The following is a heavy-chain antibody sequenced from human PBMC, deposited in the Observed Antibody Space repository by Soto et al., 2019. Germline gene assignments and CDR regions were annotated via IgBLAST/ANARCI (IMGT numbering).Heavy chain of an antibody. Sequence: QVQLVQSGAEVKKPGASVKVSCKASGYTFTSYDINWVRQATGQGLEWMGWMNPNSGNTGYAQKFQGRVTMTRNTSISTAYRELSSLRSEDTAVYYCARGGVFFFAAPTNPFDYWGKGTLVTFSS. CDR3: ARGGVFFFAAPTNPFDY. CDR1: GYTFTSYD. V-gene: IGHV1-8*01. CDR2: MNPNSGNT. D-gene: IGHD3-10*01. J-gene: IGHJ4*02.